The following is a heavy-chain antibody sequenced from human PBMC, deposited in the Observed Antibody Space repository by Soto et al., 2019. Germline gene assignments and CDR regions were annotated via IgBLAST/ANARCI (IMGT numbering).Heavy chain of an antibody. CDR3: ARAHPYYDILTGPWYYYYGMDV. J-gene: IGHJ6*02. V-gene: IGHV1-2*04. CDR1: GYTFTGYY. CDR2: INPNSGGT. Sequence: ASVKVSCKASGYTFTGYYMHWVRQAPGQGLEWMGWINPNSGGTNYAQKFQGWVTMTRDTSISTAYMELSRLRSDDTAVYYCARAHPYYDILTGPWYYYYGMDVWGQGTRVTVSS. D-gene: IGHD3-9*01.